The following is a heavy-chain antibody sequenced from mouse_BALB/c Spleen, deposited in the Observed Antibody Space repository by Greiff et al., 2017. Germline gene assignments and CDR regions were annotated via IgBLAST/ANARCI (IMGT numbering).Heavy chain of an antibody. Sequence: EVQVVESGGGLVKPGGSLKLSCAASGFTFSSYTMSWVRQTPEKRLEWVATISSGGSYTYYPDSVKGRFTISRDNAKNTLYLQMSSLKSEDTAMYYCTRSYYGNYGGFAYWGQGTLVTVSA. V-gene: IGHV5-6-4*01. D-gene: IGHD2-10*01. J-gene: IGHJ3*01. CDR3: TRSYYGNYGGFAY. CDR1: GFTFSSYT. CDR2: ISSGGSYT.